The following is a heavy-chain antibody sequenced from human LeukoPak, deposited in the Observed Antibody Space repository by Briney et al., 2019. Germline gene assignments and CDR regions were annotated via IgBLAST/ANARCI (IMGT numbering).Heavy chain of an antibody. D-gene: IGHD4-17*01. V-gene: IGHV3-23*01. CDR3: AKGSTFGDLNYFDS. CDR2: ISGSAGST. CDR1: GFIFNNYA. Sequence: GGSLRLSCSASGFIFNNYAMHWVRQAPGKGLEWVSTISGSAGSTHYADSVKGRFTISRDTSKNMLYLQMTSLRAEDTALYYCAKGSTFGDLNYFDSWGQGALVSVSS. J-gene: IGHJ4*02.